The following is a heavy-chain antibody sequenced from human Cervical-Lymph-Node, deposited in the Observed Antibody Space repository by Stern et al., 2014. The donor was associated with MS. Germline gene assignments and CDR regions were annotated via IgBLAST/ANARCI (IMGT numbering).Heavy chain of an antibody. D-gene: IGHD5-18*01. Sequence: EVQLVESGAEVKKPGESLKISCKGSGYTFASQWIAWVRQKPGKGLEWVGSIYPGDSDTRYSPSFQGQVTISADKFITTAYLQWDSLKASDTAMYYCARIQLWPTYYFDYWGQGSLVTVSS. V-gene: IGHV5-51*01. CDR3: ARIQLWPTYYFDY. J-gene: IGHJ4*02. CDR2: IYPGDSDT. CDR1: GYTFASQW.